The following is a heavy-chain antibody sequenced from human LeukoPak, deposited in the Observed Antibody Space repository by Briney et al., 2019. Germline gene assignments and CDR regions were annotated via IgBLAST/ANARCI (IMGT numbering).Heavy chain of an antibody. CDR2: ISAYNGNT. CDR3: ARGITGTPWSGYYYYYMTS. J-gene: IGHJ6*03. D-gene: IGHD1-20*01. Sequence: ASVKVSCKASGYTFTSYGISWVRQAPGQGLEWMGWISAYNGNTNYAQKLQGRVTMTTDTSTSTAYMELRSLRSDDTAVYYCARGITGTPWSGYYYYYMTSGAKGPRSPSP. CDR1: GYTFTSYG. V-gene: IGHV1-18*01.